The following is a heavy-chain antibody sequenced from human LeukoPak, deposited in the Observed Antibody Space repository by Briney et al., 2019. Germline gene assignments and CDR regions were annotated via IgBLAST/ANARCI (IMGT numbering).Heavy chain of an antibody. Sequence: SVKVSCKASGGTFSSYAISWVRQAPGQGLEWMGGIIPIFGTANYAQKFQGRVTITADESTSTAYMELSSLRSEGTAVHYCARGGRRDGYNLRQFDYWGQGTLVTVSS. J-gene: IGHJ4*02. V-gene: IGHV1-69*13. CDR1: GGTFSSYA. D-gene: IGHD5-24*01. CDR3: ARGGRRDGYNLRQFDY. CDR2: IIPIFGTA.